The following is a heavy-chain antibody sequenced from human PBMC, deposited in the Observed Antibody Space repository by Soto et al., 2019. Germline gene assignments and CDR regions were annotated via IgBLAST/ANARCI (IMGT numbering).Heavy chain of an antibody. D-gene: IGHD3-3*01. CDR3: ARDLAVKDFLSGYSYYYYYYMDV. J-gene: IGHJ6*03. CDR1: GFTFDDYG. V-gene: IGHV3-20*01. CDR2: INWNGGST. Sequence: PGGSLRLSCAASGFTFDDYGMSWVRQAPGKGLEWVSGINWNGGSTGYADSVKGRFTISRDNAKNSLYLQMNSLRAEDTALYHCARDLAVKDFLSGYSYYYYYYMDVWGKGTTVTVSS.